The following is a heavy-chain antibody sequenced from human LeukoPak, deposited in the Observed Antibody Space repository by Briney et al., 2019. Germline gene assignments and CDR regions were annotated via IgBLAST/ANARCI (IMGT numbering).Heavy chain of an antibody. CDR2: INHSGST. CDR1: GGSFSGYY. Sequence: PSETLSLTCAVYGGSFSGYYWSWIRQPPGEGLEWIGEINHSGSTNYNPSLKSRVTISVDTSKNQFSLKLSSVTAADTAVYYCARVAHLDGGDYWGQGTLVTVSS. J-gene: IGHJ4*02. D-gene: IGHD3-10*01. CDR3: ARVAHLDGGDY. V-gene: IGHV4-34*01.